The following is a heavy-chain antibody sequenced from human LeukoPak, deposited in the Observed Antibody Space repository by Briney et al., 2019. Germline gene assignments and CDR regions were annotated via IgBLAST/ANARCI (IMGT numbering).Heavy chain of an antibody. CDR2: IVPLFPTT. CDR1: GGTFNNYA. Sequence: SVKVSCKASGGTFNNYAISWVRQAPGQGLEWMGRIVPLFPTTHSAQKFQGRLTLTTDESTNTAHMELSSLRSEDTAVYYCASNKGIIPEVFHSWGQGTMVTVSS. CDR3: ASNKGIIPEVFHS. J-gene: IGHJ3*02. V-gene: IGHV1-69*05. D-gene: IGHD3-16*02.